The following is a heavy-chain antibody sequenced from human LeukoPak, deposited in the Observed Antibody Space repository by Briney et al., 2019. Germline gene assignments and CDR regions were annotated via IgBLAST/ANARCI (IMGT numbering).Heavy chain of an antibody. CDR2: IKQDGSEK. V-gene: IGHV3-7*03. CDR3: ARVRGVLRYFDWYYDC. CDR1: EFTFTGYW. Sequence: PGGSLRLSCAASEFTFTGYWMSWVRQAPGKGLEWVANIKQDGSEKSYVDSVKGRFTISRDNAKNSLYLQMNSLRAEDTAVYYCARVRGVLRYFDWYYDCWGQGTLVTVSS. J-gene: IGHJ4*02. D-gene: IGHD3-9*01.